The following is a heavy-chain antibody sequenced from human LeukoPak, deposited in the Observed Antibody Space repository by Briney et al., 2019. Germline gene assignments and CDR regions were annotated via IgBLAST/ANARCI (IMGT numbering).Heavy chain of an antibody. J-gene: IGHJ3*02. CDR2: IYYSGST. CDR3: ARPPYYYGSGSYNDAFDI. Sequence: PSETLFLTCTVSGGSISSSSYYWGWIRQPPGKGLEWIGTIYYSGSTYYNPSLKSRVTISVDTSKNQFSLKLSSVTAANTAVYYCARPPYYYGSGSYNDAFDIWGQGTMVTVSS. D-gene: IGHD3-10*01. V-gene: IGHV4-39*01. CDR1: GGSISSSSYY.